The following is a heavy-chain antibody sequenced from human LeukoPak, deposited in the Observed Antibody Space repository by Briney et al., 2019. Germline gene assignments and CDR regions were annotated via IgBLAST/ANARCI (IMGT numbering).Heavy chain of an antibody. D-gene: IGHD3-10*01. CDR2: INQDGSVE. CDR1: GFTISHYW. CDR3: ARRDYYGSGNPDF. V-gene: IGHV3-7*05. J-gene: IGHJ4*02. Sequence: PGGSLRLSCAASGFTISHYWMSWVRQAPGEGLEWVANINQDGSVEHYVDSVKGRFTISRDNAKNSLYLQMNTLRAEDTALYYCARRDYYGSGNPDFWGQGTLVTVSS.